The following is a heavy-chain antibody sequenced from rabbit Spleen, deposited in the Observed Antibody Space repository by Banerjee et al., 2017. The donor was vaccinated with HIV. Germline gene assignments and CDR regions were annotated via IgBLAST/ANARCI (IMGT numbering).Heavy chain of an antibody. J-gene: IGHJ6*01. CDR2: IYAGSSDST. V-gene: IGHV1S45*01. Sequence: QEQLEESGGDLVKPEGSLTLTCTASGFSFSRYWICWVRQAPGKGLEWIACIYAGSSDSTDYANWAKGLFTISSHNAQNTLYLQLNSLTAADTATYFCARDSGTSFSSYGMDLWGPGTLVTVS. CDR1: GFSFSRYW. CDR3: ARDSGTSFSSYGMDL. D-gene: IGHD8-1*01.